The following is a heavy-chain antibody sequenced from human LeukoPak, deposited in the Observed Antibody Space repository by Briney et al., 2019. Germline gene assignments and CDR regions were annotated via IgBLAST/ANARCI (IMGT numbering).Heavy chain of an antibody. CDR3: ARGNDEWSQYYYDSSGSQNYFDY. Sequence: SETLSLTCAVYGGSFSGYYWSWIRQPPGKGLEWIGEINHSGSTNYNPSLKSRVTISVDTSKNQFSLKLSSVTAADTAVYYCARGNDEWSQYYYDSSGSQNYFDYWGQATPVTVSS. V-gene: IGHV4-34*01. J-gene: IGHJ4*02. CDR1: GGSFSGYY. CDR2: INHSGST. D-gene: IGHD3-22*01.